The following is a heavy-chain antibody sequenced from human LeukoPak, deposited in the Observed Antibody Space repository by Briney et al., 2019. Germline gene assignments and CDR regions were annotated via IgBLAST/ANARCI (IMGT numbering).Heavy chain of an antibody. J-gene: IGHJ4*02. CDR1: GFSFSSYG. V-gene: IGHV3-33*06. Sequence: PGGSLRLSCAASGFSFSSYGMHWVRQAPGKRLEWVAVTWYDGSNKYYADSVKGRFTISRDNSKNTLYLQMNILRAEDTAVYYCAKEYYYGSGSYYTKPYFFDYWGQGTLVTVSS. D-gene: IGHD3-10*01. CDR3: AKEYYYGSGSYYTKPYFFDY. CDR2: TWYDGSNK.